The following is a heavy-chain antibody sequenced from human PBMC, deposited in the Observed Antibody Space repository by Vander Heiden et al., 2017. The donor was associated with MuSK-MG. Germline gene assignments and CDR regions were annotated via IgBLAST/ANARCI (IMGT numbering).Heavy chain of an antibody. D-gene: IGHD4-17*01. Sequence: QVQLQESGPGLVKPSEPLSLTCAVSGYSISSGYYWGWIRQPPGKGLEWIGSIYHSGSTYYNPSLKSRVTISVDTSKNQFSLKMSSVTAADTAVYYCATTDYGGAFDYWGQGTLVTLSS. CDR3: ATTDYGGAFDY. CDR2: IYHSGST. V-gene: IGHV4-38-2*01. J-gene: IGHJ4*02. CDR1: GYSISSGYY.